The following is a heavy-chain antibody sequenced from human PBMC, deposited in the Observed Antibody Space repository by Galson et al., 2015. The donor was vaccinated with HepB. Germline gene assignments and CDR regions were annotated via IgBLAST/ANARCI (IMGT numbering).Heavy chain of an antibody. CDR2: IIPLFGTA. D-gene: IGHD5-18*01. V-gene: IGHV1-69*13. Sequence: SVKVSCKASGGTFRTYTISWVRQAPGQGLEWMGGIIPLFGTAKYAQKFQDRVSITADESTSTIYMELTSLRSDDTAVYYCAREGSAETAGISPFGDWGQGTLVIVSS. J-gene: IGHJ4*02. CDR1: GGTFRTYT. CDR3: AREGSAETAGISPFGD.